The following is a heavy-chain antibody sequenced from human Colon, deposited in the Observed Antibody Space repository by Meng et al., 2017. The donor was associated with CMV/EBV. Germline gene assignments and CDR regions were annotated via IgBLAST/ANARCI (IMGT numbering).Heavy chain of an antibody. Sequence: LNNYALHWVRQARGMGREWVAVISYNGSNKYYAASVKGRFTVSRDDSKNTLFLQMDTLRPEDTALYYCARGGIRDSSGYNWGGFDSWGQGTLVTVSS. J-gene: IGHJ4*02. V-gene: IGHV3-30-3*01. CDR1: LNNYA. CDR3: ARGGIRDSSGYNWGGFDS. D-gene: IGHD3-22*01. CDR2: ISYNGSNK.